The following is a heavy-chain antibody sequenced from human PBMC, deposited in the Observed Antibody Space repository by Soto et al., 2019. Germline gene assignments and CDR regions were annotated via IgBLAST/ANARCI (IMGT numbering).Heavy chain of an antibody. J-gene: IGHJ6*02. Sequence: QVQLVESGGGVVQPGRSLRLSCAASGFTFSSYAMHWVRQAPGKGLEWVAGISYDGSNKYYADSVKGRFTISRDNSKNTLYLQMNSLRAEDTAVYYCARTTFKGPFGVVINGMDVWGQGTTVTVSS. CDR3: ARTTFKGPFGVVINGMDV. CDR2: ISYDGSNK. D-gene: IGHD3-3*01. V-gene: IGHV3-30-3*01. CDR1: GFTFSSYA.